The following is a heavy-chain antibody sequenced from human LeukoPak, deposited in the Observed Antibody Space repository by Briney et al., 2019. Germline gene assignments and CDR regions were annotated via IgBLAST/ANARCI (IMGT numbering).Heavy chain of an antibody. CDR3: ARVAYDILTGPLFDY. CDR1: GFTFSSYW. J-gene: IGHJ4*02. CDR2: INSDGSST. Sequence: GSLRLSCAASGFTFSSYWMHWVRQAPGKGLVWVSRINSDGSSTSYADSVKGRFTISRDNAKNTLYLQMNSLRAEDTAVYYCARVAYDILTGPLFDYWGQGTLVTVSS. D-gene: IGHD3-9*01. V-gene: IGHV3-74*01.